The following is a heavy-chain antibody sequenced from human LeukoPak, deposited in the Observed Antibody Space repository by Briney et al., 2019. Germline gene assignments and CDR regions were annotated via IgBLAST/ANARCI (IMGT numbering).Heavy chain of an antibody. Sequence: SETLSLTCTVSGGSISSGDYYWSWIRQPPGKGLEWIGYSYYSGSTYYNPSLKSRVTISVDTSKNQFSLKLSSVTAADTAVYYCARDLTSGLDVWGKGPTVTVHS. D-gene: IGHD1-14*01. J-gene: IGHJ6*04. CDR1: GGSISSGDYY. CDR2: SYYSGST. V-gene: IGHV4-30-4*01. CDR3: ARDLTSGLDV.